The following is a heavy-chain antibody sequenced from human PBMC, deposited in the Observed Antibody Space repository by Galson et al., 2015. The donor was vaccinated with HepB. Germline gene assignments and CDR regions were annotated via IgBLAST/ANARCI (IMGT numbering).Heavy chain of an antibody. CDR1: GFTFSSYS. V-gene: IGHV3-21*01. J-gene: IGHJ3*02. CDR2: ISSSSSYI. CDR3: AREVGIVVVTAYSDAFDI. D-gene: IGHD2-21*02. Sequence: SLRLSCAASGFTFSSYSMNWVRQAPGKGLEWVSSISSSSSYIYYADSVKGRFTISRDNAKNSLYLQMNSLRAEDTAVYYCAREVGIVVVTAYSDAFDIWGQGTMVTVSS.